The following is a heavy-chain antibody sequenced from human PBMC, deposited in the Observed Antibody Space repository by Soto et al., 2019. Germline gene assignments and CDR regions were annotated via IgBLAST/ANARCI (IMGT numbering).Heavy chain of an antibody. J-gene: IGHJ4*02. CDR3: VKQMTTWTDSFFDF. Sequence: GGSLRLSCVASEFSFSRYAMTWVRQAAGKGLQWVAGLGPDGRNTFYGESVRGRFTISRDNSRNTLYLQMSSLRAEDTAVYFCVKQMTTWTDSFFDFWGQGIQVTVSS. CDR1: EFSFSRYA. V-gene: IGHV3-23*01. D-gene: IGHD4-17*01. CDR2: LGPDGRNT.